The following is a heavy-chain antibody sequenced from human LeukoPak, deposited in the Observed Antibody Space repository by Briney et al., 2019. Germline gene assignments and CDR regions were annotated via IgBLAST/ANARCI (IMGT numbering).Heavy chain of an antibody. Sequence: ASETPSLTCTVSGGSISSSTYYWGWIRQPPGKGLEWIGTIYYSGSTHYNPSLKSRVTISVGTSENQFSLKLSSVTAADTAVYYCARSVSQQLLFPVISPYFDYWGQGTLVTVSS. D-gene: IGHD2-2*01. J-gene: IGHJ4*02. CDR1: GGSISSSTYY. CDR2: IYYSGST. CDR3: ARSVSQQLLFPVISPYFDY. V-gene: IGHV4-39*01.